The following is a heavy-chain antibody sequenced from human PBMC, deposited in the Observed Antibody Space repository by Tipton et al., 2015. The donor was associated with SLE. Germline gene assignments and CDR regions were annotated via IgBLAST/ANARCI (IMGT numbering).Heavy chain of an antibody. J-gene: IGHJ6*03. CDR2: ILPLSGTT. CDR1: GDTFSTYA. V-gene: IGHV1-69*01. D-gene: IGHD3-22*01. Sequence: QLVQSGPEVKKPGSSVKVSCKASGDTFSTYAINWLRQAPGQGLEWVGGILPLSGTTNYAQNFQGRLTITADESTTTVYMTLSSLRSEDTAVYYCARDALNFYDSGDVRYYHMDVWGKGTTVTVSS. CDR3: ARDALNFYDSGDVRYYHMDV.